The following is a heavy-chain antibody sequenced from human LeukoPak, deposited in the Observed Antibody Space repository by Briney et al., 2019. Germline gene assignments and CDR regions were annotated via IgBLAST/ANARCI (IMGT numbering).Heavy chain of an antibody. CDR1: GFTFSSYW. CDR2: MKQDGSEK. D-gene: IGHD5/OR15-5a*01. V-gene: IGHV3-7*05. CDR3: ARDRFRVPIDH. J-gene: IGHJ4*02. Sequence: PGGSLRLSCAASGFTFSSYWMSWVRQAPGKGLEWVANMKQDGSEKYYVDSVKGRFTISRDNAKNSLYLQMNSLRAEDTALYYCARDRFRVPIDHWGQGTLVTVSS.